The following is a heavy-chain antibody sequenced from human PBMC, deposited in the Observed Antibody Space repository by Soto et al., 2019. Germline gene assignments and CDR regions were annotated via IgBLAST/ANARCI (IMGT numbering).Heavy chain of an antibody. CDR2: INPGNGNT. D-gene: IGHD3-22*01. CDR3: ARVGYFDSSNYLAY. V-gene: IGHV1-3*01. J-gene: IGHJ4*02. CDR1: GYTLTSYG. Sequence: GASVKVSCKASGYTLTSYGSNWVRQAPGRGLEWMGWINPGNGNTNYSQQFQGRVIIDRDTSASTAYMALSSLRSEDTAVYYCARVGYFDSSNYLAYWGLGTLVTVSS.